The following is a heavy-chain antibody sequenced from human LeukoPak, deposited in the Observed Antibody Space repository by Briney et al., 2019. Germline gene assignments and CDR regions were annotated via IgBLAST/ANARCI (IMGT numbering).Heavy chain of an antibody. Sequence: GGSLRLSCAASGFTFSSYGMHWVRQAPGKGLEWVAVISYDGSNKYYADSVKGRFTISRDNAKNSLYLQMNSLRAEDTAVYYCAREIALMVYAIQDQTGGYMDVWGKGTTVTVSS. D-gene: IGHD2-8*01. V-gene: IGHV3-30*03. J-gene: IGHJ6*03. CDR3: AREIALMVYAIQDQTGGYMDV. CDR2: ISYDGSNK. CDR1: GFTFSSYG.